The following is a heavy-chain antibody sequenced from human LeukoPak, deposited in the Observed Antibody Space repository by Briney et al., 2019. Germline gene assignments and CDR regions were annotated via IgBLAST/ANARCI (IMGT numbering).Heavy chain of an antibody. Sequence: RGSLRLSCAASGFTFSSYEMNWVRQAPGKGLEWVSYISSSGSTIYYADSVKGRFTISRDNAKNSLYLQMNSPRAEDTAVYYCARQEMATIVFYFDYWGQGTLVTVSS. V-gene: IGHV3-48*03. J-gene: IGHJ4*02. CDR1: GFTFSSYE. CDR3: ARQEMATIVFYFDY. CDR2: ISSSGSTI. D-gene: IGHD5-24*01.